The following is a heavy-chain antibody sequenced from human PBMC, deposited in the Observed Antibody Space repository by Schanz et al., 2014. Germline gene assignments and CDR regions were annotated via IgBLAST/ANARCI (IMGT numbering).Heavy chain of an antibody. D-gene: IGHD3-3*01. CDR1: GFIFSNFL. V-gene: IGHV1-8*01. CDR3: TRAFKGKVAIYGVIGAQNDDYMDF. J-gene: IGHJ6*03. Sequence: QVQLVQSGAEVKKPGASVKVSCTASGFIFSNFLMNWVRQATGQGLEWMGWMNPKTGSADDAQKCQSKGSMTCDATTSTANFDLNGLRSEDTDVYYWTRAFKGKVAIYGVIGAQNDDYMDFWGKGTTVTVSS. CDR2: MNPKTGSA.